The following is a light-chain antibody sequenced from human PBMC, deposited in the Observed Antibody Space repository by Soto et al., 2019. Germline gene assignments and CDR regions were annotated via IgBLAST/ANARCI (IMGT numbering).Light chain of an antibody. J-gene: IGKJ1*01. CDR1: QSISTW. CDR2: DAS. Sequence: DIQMTQAPATLSASVEDRVTIACRASQSISTWLAWYQQKPGKAPKLVIYDASNLESGVPSRFSGSGSGTEFTLTISSLQPDDFATYYCQQYDTHWTFGQGTRVDI. V-gene: IGKV1-5*01. CDR3: QQYDTHWT.